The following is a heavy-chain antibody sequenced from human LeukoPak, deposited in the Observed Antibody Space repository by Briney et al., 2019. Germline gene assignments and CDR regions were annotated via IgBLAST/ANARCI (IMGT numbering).Heavy chain of an antibody. D-gene: IGHD3-10*01. CDR3: AKSGRFDYYYYMDV. V-gene: IGHV3-43D*04. Sequence: GGSLRLSCAASGFTFDDYAMHWVRQAPGKGLEWVSLISWDGGSTCYADSVKGRFTISRDNSKNSLYLQMNSLRAEDTALYYCAKSGRFDYYYYMDVWGKGTTVTVSS. J-gene: IGHJ6*03. CDR1: GFTFDDYA. CDR2: ISWDGGST.